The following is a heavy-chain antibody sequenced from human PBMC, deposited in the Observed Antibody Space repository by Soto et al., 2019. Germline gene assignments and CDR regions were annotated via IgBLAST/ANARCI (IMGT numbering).Heavy chain of an antibody. CDR2: IYYSGST. V-gene: IGHV4-59*01. CDR3: ARVGYDFWSGSTTHPAVYMDV. CDR1: GGSISSYY. Sequence: PSETLSLTCTVSGGSISSYYWSWIRQPPGKGLEWIGYIYYSGSTNYNPSLKSRVTISVDTSKNQFSLKLSSVTAADTAVYYCARVGYDFWSGSTTHPAVYMDVWGKGTTVTVSS. J-gene: IGHJ6*03. D-gene: IGHD3-3*01.